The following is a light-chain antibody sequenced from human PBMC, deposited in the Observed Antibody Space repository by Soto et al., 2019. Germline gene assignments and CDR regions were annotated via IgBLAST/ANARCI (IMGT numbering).Light chain of an antibody. CDR2: DVS. CDR3: SSYTRRSTYV. J-gene: IGLJ1*01. CDR1: SSDVGSYNV. Sequence: QSALTQPASVSGSPGQSITIPCSGTSSDVGSYNVVSWYQQHPGKAPKLVIYDVSNRPSGVSPRFSGAKSGNTASLTIAGXXXXDEADYYCSSYTRRSTYVFGTGTKLTVL. V-gene: IGLV2-14*03.